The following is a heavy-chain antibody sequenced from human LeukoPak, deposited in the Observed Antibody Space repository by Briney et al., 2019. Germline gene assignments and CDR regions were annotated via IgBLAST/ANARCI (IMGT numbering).Heavy chain of an antibody. V-gene: IGHV3-23*01. J-gene: IGHJ4*02. CDR3: AKGQELDDGVFDS. Sequence: GGSLRLSCAASGFTFTSIAMTWVRQAPGKGLEWVSTIRGTGDSTHYADSVKGRFIISRDKSKNMLYLQMNGLRAEDTAIYYCAKGQELDDGVFDSWGQRTLVTVSS. CDR2: IRGTGDST. CDR1: GFTFTSIA. D-gene: IGHD1-1*01.